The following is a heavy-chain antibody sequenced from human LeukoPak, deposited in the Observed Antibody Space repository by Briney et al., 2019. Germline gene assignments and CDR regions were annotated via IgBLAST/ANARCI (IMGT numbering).Heavy chain of an antibody. Sequence: SETLSLTCAVYGGSFSGYCWSWIRQPPGKGLEWIGEINHSGSTNYNPSLKSRVTISVDTSKNQFSLKLSSVTAADTAVYYCARTREWLPSSNFDYWGQGTLVTVSS. J-gene: IGHJ4*02. CDR1: GGSFSGYC. V-gene: IGHV4-34*01. D-gene: IGHD3-3*01. CDR2: INHSGST. CDR3: ARTREWLPSSNFDY.